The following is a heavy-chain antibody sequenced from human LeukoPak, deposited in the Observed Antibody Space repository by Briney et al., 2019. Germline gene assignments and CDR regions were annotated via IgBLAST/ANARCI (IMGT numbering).Heavy chain of an antibody. CDR2: IYYSGST. CDR3: ARPSAPGLTDLTYYFDY. J-gene: IGHJ4*02. V-gene: IGHV4-31*03. Sequence: SETLSLTCTVSGGSISSGGYYWSWIRQHPGKGLEWIGYIYYSGSTYYNPSLKSRVTIFVDTSENQFSLKLSSVTAADTAVYYCARPSAPGLTDLTYYFDYWGQGTLVTGSS. D-gene: IGHD4/OR15-4a*01. CDR1: GGSISSGGYY.